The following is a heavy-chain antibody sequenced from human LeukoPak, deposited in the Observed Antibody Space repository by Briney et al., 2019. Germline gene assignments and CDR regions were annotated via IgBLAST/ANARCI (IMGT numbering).Heavy chain of an antibody. CDR1: GDSVSRYH. Sequence: TSETLSLTCTVSGDSVSRYHWTWIRRPPGKGLEYIGYIYSTGNTNYNPSLKSRLTISVDTSKNQFSLKLNSVTAADTAVYYCGRRFDSWGQGTLVTVSS. CDR3: GRRFDS. V-gene: IGHV4-59*08. J-gene: IGHJ4*02. CDR2: IYSTGNT.